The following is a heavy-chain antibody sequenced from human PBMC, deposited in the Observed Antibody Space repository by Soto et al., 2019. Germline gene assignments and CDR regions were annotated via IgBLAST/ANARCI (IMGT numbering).Heavy chain of an antibody. CDR1: GDSVSSNSAA. D-gene: IGHD6-19*01. CDR2: TYYRSKWYN. J-gene: IGHJ3*02. Sequence: SQTLSLTCAISGDSVSSNSAAWNWIRQSPSRGLEWLGRTYYRSKWYNDYAVSVKSRITINPDTFKNQFSLQLNSVTPEDTAVYYCARDSSSSKEQSGGWYENDDAFDIWGQGTMVTVSS. CDR3: ARDSSSSKEQSGGWYENDDAFDI. V-gene: IGHV6-1*01.